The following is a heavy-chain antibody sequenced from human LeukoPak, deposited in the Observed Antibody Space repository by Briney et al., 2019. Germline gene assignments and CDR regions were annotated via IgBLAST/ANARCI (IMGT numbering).Heavy chain of an antibody. CDR1: GFSISSGYY. Sequence: SETLSLTCSVSGFSISSGYYWGWIRQPPGKGLDWIGVIYHSGSTYYTPSLKSRVTMSVDTSKNQFSLKLSSVTAADTAVYYCARRISGDWFDPWGQGTLVTVSS. V-gene: IGHV4-38-2*02. D-gene: IGHD2-15*01. CDR3: ARRISGDWFDP. CDR2: IYHSGST. J-gene: IGHJ5*02.